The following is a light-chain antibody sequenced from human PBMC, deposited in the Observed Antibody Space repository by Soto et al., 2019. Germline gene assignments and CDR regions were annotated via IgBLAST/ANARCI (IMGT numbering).Light chain of an antibody. CDR1: QTVSSAY. CDR2: DAS. J-gene: IGKJ5*01. CDR3: QQFGSSPIT. Sequence: EIVLTQSPGTLSRSPGERATLSCRTSQTVSSAYFAWYQQRPGQAPRLLFYDASTRATGIPDRFSCSGSGRDFTLTISRLEPEDSAVYYCQQFGSSPITFGQGTRLEIK. V-gene: IGKV3-20*01.